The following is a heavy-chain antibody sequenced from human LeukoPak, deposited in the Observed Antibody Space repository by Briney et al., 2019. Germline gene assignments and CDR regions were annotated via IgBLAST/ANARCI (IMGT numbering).Heavy chain of an antibody. CDR1: GFSIGSSW. V-gene: IGHV3-7*01. J-gene: IGHJ4*02. CDR3: ARDPAWGAIDY. CDR2: MNEDGSGT. D-gene: IGHD7-27*01. Sequence: GGSLRLSCAVSGFSIGSSWMSWVRQTPGKGLEWVADMNEDGSGTYYVDSVKGRFTVSRDNAQNSVYLQMNSLRVEDKGVYYCARDPAWGAIDYWGQGTLVTVSS.